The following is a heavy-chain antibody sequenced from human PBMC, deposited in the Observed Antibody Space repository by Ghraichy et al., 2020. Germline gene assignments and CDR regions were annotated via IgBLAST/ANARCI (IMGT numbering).Heavy chain of an antibody. V-gene: IGHV3-9*01. D-gene: IGHD2-2*01. Sequence: SLRLSCAASGFTFDDYAMHWVRQAPGKGLEWVSGISWNSGSIGYADSVKGRFTISRDNAKNSLYLQMNSLRAEDTALYYCAKDIVVVPAGGMDVWGQGTTVTVSS. CDR1: GFTFDDYA. J-gene: IGHJ6*02. CDR2: ISWNSGSI. CDR3: AKDIVVVPAGGMDV.